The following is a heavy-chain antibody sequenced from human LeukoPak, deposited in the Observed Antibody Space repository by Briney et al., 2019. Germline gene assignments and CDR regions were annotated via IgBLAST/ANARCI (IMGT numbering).Heavy chain of an antibody. CDR2: IYYSGST. CDR3: ARESIAVAGFFDY. D-gene: IGHD6-19*01. J-gene: IGHJ4*02. V-gene: IGHV4-31*03. Sequence: SETLSLTCTVSGGSISSGGYYWSWIRQHPGKGLEWIGYIYYSGSTYYNPSLKSRVTISVDTSKNQFPLKLSSVTAADTAVYYCARESIAVAGFFDYWGQGTLVTVSS. CDR1: GGSISSGGYY.